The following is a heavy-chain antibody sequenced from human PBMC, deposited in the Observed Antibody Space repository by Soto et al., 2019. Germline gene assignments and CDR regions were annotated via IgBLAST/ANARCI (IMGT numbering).Heavy chain of an antibody. D-gene: IGHD2-2*01. CDR3: VKDGGYCSSATCYSPRNHYFDA. V-gene: IGHV3-7*03. CDR1: GFDFSVYW. CDR2: IKFDGSEK. J-gene: IGHJ5*02. Sequence: GGSLRLSCAASGFDFSVYWMSWVRQAPGKGPEWVANIKFDGSEKQYVDSVKDRFTISRDNARNSVFLQMNSLRAGDTAVYYCVKDGGYCSSATCYSPRNHYFDAWGQGTLVTVSS.